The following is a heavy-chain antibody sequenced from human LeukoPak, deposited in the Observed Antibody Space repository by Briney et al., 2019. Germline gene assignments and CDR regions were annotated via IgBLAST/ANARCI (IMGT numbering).Heavy chain of an antibody. V-gene: IGHV4-59*01. CDR3: ARLPTGAYCGGDCYPAAFDI. D-gene: IGHD2-21*02. CDR1: GGSISSYY. CDR2: IYYIGST. J-gene: IGHJ3*02. Sequence: SETLSLTCTVSGGSISSYYWSWIRPPPGKGLEWIGYIYYIGSTNYNPSLKSRVTISVDTSKNQFSLKLSSVTAADTAVYYCARLPTGAYCGGDCYPAAFDIWGQGTMVTVSS.